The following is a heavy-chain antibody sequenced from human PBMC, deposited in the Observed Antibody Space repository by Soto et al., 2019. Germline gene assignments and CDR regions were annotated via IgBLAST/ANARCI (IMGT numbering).Heavy chain of an antibody. D-gene: IGHD2-2*01. Sequence: PSETLSLTCTVSGGSISSYYWSWIRQPPGKGLEWIGYIYYSGSTNYNPSLKSRVTISVDTSKNQFSLKLSSVTAADTAVYYCARDLGYCSSTSCYPTNWFDPWGHGTLVTVSS. V-gene: IGHV4-59*01. CDR2: IYYSGST. CDR1: GGSISSYY. CDR3: ARDLGYCSSTSCYPTNWFDP. J-gene: IGHJ5*02.